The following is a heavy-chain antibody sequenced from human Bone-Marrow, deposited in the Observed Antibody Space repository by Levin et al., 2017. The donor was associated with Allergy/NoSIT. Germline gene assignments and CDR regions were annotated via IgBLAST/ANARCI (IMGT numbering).Heavy chain of an antibody. V-gene: IGHV1-3*01. CDR2: ISAGDGKA. D-gene: IGHD1-26*01. CDR3: ARGRIQGAYYFFGLDV. Sequence: GESLKISCKASGYTFTASAIHWVRQAPGQRFEWLGWISAGDGKAKYSQNFQDRVTITRDTSAATAYLELSTLKSEDTAVYFCARGRIQGAYYFFGLDVWGQGTTVTISS. CDR1: GYTFTASA. J-gene: IGHJ6*02.